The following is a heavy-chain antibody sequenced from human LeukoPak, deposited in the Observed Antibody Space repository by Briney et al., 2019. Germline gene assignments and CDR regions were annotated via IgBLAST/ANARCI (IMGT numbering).Heavy chain of an antibody. CDR3: ARELFEGWSGRGGNAFDI. V-gene: IGHV3-7*03. J-gene: IGHJ3*02. CDR1: GITFSRYW. Sequence: GGSLRLSCVDSGITFSRYWMSWVRQAPGKGLEWVANIKQDGGEKYYVDSVKGRFTISRDNAKNSLYLQMNSLRVEDTAVYYCARELFEGWSGRGGNAFDIWGQGTMVTVSS. CDR2: IKQDGGEK. D-gene: IGHD2-15*01.